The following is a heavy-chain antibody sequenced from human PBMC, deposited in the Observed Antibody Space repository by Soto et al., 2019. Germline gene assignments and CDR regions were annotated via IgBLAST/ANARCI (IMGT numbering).Heavy chain of an antibody. J-gene: IGHJ4*02. D-gene: IGHD3-9*01. V-gene: IGHV3-30-3*01. CDR2: ISYDGSNK. CDR3: ARDPSSYYDILTGYYTGGYFDY. Sequence: GGSLRLSCAASGFTFSSYAMHWVRQAPGKGLEWVAVISYDGSNKYYADSVKGRFTISRDNSKNTLYLQMNSLRAEDTAVYYCARDPSSYYDILTGYYTGGYFDYWGQGTLVTVSS. CDR1: GFTFSSYA.